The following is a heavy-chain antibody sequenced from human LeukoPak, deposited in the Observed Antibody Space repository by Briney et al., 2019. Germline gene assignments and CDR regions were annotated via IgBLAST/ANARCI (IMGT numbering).Heavy chain of an antibody. CDR1: GFTFSSYW. D-gene: IGHD6-13*01. Sequence: QSGGSLRLSCAASGFTFSSYWMSWVRQAPGKGLEWVANIKQDGSEKYYVDSVKGRFTISRDNAKNSLYLQMNSLRAEDTAVYYCARVQIAAAAPCMDVWGKGTTVTVSS. J-gene: IGHJ6*03. V-gene: IGHV3-7*01. CDR2: IKQDGSEK. CDR3: ARVQIAAAAPCMDV.